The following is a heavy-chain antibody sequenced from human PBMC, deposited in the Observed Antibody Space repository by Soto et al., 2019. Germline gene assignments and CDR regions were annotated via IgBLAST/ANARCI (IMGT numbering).Heavy chain of an antibody. V-gene: IGHV3-64D*06. CDR2: ISSTGGST. Sequence: GGSLRLSCSASGFTFTNYAIHWIRQAPGKGLEYVSAISSTGGSTYYTDSVKGRFTVSRDNSKNTVYLQMSSLRSEDSAVYYCVARYCSSTTCYQVDYWGQGTLVTVSS. D-gene: IGHD2-2*01. CDR3: VARYCSSTTCYQVDY. CDR1: GFTFTNYA. J-gene: IGHJ4*02.